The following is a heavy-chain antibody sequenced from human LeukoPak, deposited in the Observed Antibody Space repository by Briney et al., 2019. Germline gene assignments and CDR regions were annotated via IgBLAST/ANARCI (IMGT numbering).Heavy chain of an antibody. CDR3: ARGLRYSERSYYYGMDV. CDR1: GGTFSSYA. D-gene: IGHD3-9*01. V-gene: IGHV1-69*01. CDR2: IIPIFGTA. J-gene: IGHJ6*04. Sequence: GASVKVSCKASGGTFSSYAISWVRQAPGQGLEWMGGIIPIFGTANYAQKFQGRVTITADESTSTANMELSSLRSEDTAVYYCARGLRYSERSYYYGMDVWGKGTTVTVSS.